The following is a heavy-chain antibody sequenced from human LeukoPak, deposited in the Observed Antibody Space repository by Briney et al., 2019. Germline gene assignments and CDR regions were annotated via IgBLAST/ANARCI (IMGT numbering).Heavy chain of an antibody. CDR2: IKQDGSEK. CDR1: GFTFSTYW. V-gene: IGHV3-7*01. D-gene: IGHD3-3*01. Sequence: GGSLRLSCAASGFTFSTYWMGWVRQAPGKGLEWVANIKQDGSEKYYVDSVKGRFTISRDNAKNSLYLQMNSLRAEDTAVYYCVRGSLASGVVVYYYYYLDVWGKGTTVTVSS. J-gene: IGHJ6*03. CDR3: VRGSLASGVVVYYYYYLDV.